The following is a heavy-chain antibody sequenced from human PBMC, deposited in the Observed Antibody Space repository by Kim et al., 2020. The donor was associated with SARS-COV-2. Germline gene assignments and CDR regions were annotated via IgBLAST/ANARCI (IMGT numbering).Heavy chain of an antibody. J-gene: IGHJ4*02. CDR2: ISYSGST. Sequence: SETLSLTCTVSGGSISSYYWSWIRQPPGKGLEWIGYISYSGSTNYNPSLKSRVTISVDTSKNQFSLKLSSVTAADTAVYYCTRHRRIAAAGASFDYWGQG. CDR3: TRHRRIAAAGASFDY. V-gene: IGHV4-59*08. D-gene: IGHD6-13*01. CDR1: GGSISSYY.